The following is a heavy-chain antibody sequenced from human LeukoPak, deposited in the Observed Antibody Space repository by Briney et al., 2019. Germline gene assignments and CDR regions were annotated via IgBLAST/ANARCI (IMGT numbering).Heavy chain of an antibody. V-gene: IGHV3-53*01. CDR1: GFTVSTTY. CDR3: AKEGRDVKNARYGMDV. D-gene: IGHD5-24*01. CDR2: IYSGGTT. Sequence: GGSLRLSCVASGFTVSTTYMGWVRQAPGKGLEWVSGIYSGGTTYYADSVKGRFTFSRDNSKNTLYLQMNSLRAEDTAVYYCAKEGRDVKNARYGMDVWGQGTTVTVSS. J-gene: IGHJ6*02.